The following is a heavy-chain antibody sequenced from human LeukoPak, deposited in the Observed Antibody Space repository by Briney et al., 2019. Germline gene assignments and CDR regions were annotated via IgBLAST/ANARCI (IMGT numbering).Heavy chain of an antibody. Sequence: GASVKVSCKTSGYTFTGYYMHWVRQAPGQGLEWMGSVDPNTGDTNYPQNFQGRVTMTRDTSISTAYMELSSLRYDDTAVYYCARGVPEYYDFWSGYFYYFDYWGQGTLVTVSS. J-gene: IGHJ4*02. D-gene: IGHD3-3*01. CDR2: VDPNTGDT. CDR3: ARGVPEYYDFWSGYFYYFDY. CDR1: GYTFTGYY. V-gene: IGHV1-2*02.